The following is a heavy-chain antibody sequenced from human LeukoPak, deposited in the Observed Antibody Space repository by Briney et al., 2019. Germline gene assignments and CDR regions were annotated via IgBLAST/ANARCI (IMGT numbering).Heavy chain of an antibody. J-gene: IGHJ4*02. CDR1: GFTFSTYS. CDR3: AKGLRETKYLDY. CDR2: ISSSSRAI. Sequence: AGGSLRLSCAASGFTFSTYSMNWVRQAPGKGLEWVASISSSSRAIYYAVSVKGRFTISRDNAKNSLYLQMNSLRAEDTAVYYCAKGLRETKYLDYWGQGTLVTVSS. V-gene: IGHV3-21*06. D-gene: IGHD1-1*01.